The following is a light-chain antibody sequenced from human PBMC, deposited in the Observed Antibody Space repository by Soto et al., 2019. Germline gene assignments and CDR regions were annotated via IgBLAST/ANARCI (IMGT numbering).Light chain of an antibody. CDR3: CSYAGSYV. J-gene: IGLJ1*01. CDR2: DVS. Sequence: QSVLAQPRSVSGSPGQSVTISCTGTSSDVAGYNFVSWYQQHPGKAPKLMIYDVSKRPSGVPDRFSGSKSGYTASLTISGLQAEDEADYYCCSYAGSYVFGTGTKVTVL. CDR1: SSDVAGYNF. V-gene: IGLV2-11*01.